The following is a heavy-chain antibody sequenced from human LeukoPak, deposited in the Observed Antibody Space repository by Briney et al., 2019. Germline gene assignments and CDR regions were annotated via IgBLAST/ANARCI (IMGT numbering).Heavy chain of an antibody. CDR3: ARTWIHEAYNWFDP. V-gene: IGHV1-69*06. CDR2: IIPIFGTA. Sequence: SVKVSCKASGGTFSSYAISWVRQAPGQGLEWMGGIIPIFGTANYAQKFQGRVTITADKSTSTAYMELSSLRSEDTAVYYCARTWIHEAYNWFDPWGQGTLVTVSS. CDR1: GGTFSSYA. J-gene: IGHJ5*02. D-gene: IGHD5-18*01.